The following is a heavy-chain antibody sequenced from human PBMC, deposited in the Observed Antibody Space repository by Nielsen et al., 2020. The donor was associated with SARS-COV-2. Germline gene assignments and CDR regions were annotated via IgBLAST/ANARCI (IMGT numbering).Heavy chain of an antibody. D-gene: IGHD1-26*01. V-gene: IGHV3-21*01. CDR1: GFTFSSYS. CDR2: ISSSSSYI. J-gene: IGHJ3*02. CDR3: ARSLSGSYGGAFDI. Sequence: GESLKISCAASGFTFSSYSMNWVRQAPGKGLEWVSSISSSSSYIYYADSVKGRFTISRDNAKNSLYLQMNSLRAEDTAVYYCARSLSGSYGGAFDIWGQGTMVTVSS.